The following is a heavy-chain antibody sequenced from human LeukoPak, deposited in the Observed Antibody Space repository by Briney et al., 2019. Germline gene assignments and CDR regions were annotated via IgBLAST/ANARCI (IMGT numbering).Heavy chain of an antibody. CDR3: ARGFSTGFFYYAMDV. CDR2: MSPNTGNT. D-gene: IGHD3-9*01. CDR1: GYTFTSYD. J-gene: IGHJ6*02. V-gene: IGHV1-8*01. Sequence: ASVKVSCKTSGYTFTSYDFNWGGQATGQGVGGRGGMSPNTGNTGYAQKFQGRVTMTRNTSISTAYLELSSLTSEDTAVYYCARGFSTGFFYYAMDVWGQGTTVTVSS.